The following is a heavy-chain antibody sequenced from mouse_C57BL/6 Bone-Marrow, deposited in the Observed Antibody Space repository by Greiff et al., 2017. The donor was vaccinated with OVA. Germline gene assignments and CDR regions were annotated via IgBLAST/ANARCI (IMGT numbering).Heavy chain of an antibody. D-gene: IGHD1-1*01. Sequence: QVQLQQPGAELVKPGASVKLSCKASGYTFTSYWMQWVKQRPVQGLEWIGEIDPSDSYTNYNQKFKGKATLTVDTSSSTAYMQLSSLTSEDSAVYYCARSIAFITTVVATEYFDYWGQGTTLTVSS. J-gene: IGHJ2*01. CDR1: GYTFTSYW. CDR2: IDPSDSYT. V-gene: IGHV1-50*01. CDR3: ARSIAFITTVVATEYFDY.